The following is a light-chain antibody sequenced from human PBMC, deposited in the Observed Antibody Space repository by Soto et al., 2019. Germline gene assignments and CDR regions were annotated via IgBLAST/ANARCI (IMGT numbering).Light chain of an antibody. V-gene: IGKV1-5*01. Sequence: DIHMTQSPSTLSASVGDRVTITCRASQSVSYWLAWYQQKPGKAPKLLIHDASSLESGVPSRFRGGGSGQEFTLTISGLQPDDFATYYCQQYGFSFGPGTKREIK. CDR2: DAS. CDR3: QQYGFS. J-gene: IGKJ3*01. CDR1: QSVSYW.